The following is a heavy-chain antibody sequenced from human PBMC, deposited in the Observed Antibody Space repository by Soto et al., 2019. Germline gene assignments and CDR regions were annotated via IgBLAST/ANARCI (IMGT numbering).Heavy chain of an antibody. CDR2: IIPILGIA. CDR3: AREIPFDQLLSGDYYYYMDV. CDR1: GGTFSSYT. Sequence: GASVKVSCKASGGTFSSYTISWVRQAPGQGLEWMGRIIPILGIANYAQKFQGRVTITADKSTSTAYMELSSLRSEDTAVYYCAREIPFDQLLSGDYYYYMDVWGKGTTVTVSS. J-gene: IGHJ6*03. V-gene: IGHV1-69*04. D-gene: IGHD2-2*01.